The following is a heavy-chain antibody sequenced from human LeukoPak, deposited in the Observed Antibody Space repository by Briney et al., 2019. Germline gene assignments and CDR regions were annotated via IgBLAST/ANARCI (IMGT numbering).Heavy chain of an antibody. D-gene: IGHD3-22*01. J-gene: IGHJ6*02. Sequence: PSETLSLTCTVSGGSISSYYWSWIRQPPGKGLEWIGYIYYSGSTNYNPSLKSRVTISVDTSKNQFSLKLGSVTAADTAVYYCARGVPNYYDGSGYYSYYYGMDVWGQGTTVTVSS. CDR3: ARGVPNYYDGSGYYSYYYGMDV. CDR2: IYYSGST. V-gene: IGHV4-59*01. CDR1: GGSISSYY.